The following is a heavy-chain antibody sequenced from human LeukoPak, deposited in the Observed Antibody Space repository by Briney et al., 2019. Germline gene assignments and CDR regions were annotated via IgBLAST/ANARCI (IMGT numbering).Heavy chain of an antibody. V-gene: IGHV3-23*01. D-gene: IGHD1-26*01. CDR1: GFTFSTYG. J-gene: IGHJ4*02. CDR2: ISGGNSRST. Sequence: GGSLRLSCAASGFTFSTYGMSWVRQAPGKGLEWVSGISGGNSRSTYYADSVKGRFTISRDNSKNTPYLQMNSLRAEDTAIYYCAKIAETSGSYGQGYDYWGQGTLVTVSS. CDR3: AKIAETSGSYGQGYDY.